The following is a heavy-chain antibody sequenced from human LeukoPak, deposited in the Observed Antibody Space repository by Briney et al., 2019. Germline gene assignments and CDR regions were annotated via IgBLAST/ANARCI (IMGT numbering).Heavy chain of an antibody. V-gene: IGHV4-34*01. CDR1: GGSFSGYY. D-gene: IGHD5-24*01. Sequence: SETLSLTCAVYGGSFSGYYWSWIRQPPGKGLEWIGEINHSGSTNYNPSLKSRVTISVDTSKNQFSLKLSSVTAADTAVYYCATERWLQFHWGQGTLVTVSS. J-gene: IGHJ4*02. CDR2: INHSGST. CDR3: ATERWLQFH.